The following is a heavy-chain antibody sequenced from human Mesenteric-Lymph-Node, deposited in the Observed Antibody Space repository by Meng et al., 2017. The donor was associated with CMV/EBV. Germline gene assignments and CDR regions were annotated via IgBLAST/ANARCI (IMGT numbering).Heavy chain of an antibody. CDR1: GFTVSSYW. Sequence: GESLKISCAASGFTVSSYWMSWVRQAPGKGLEWVSAISGSGGSTHYADSVKGRFTISRDNSKNTLYLQMNSLRAEDTAVYYCAKGAHYYDGSGYRPRKFDPWGQGTLVTVSS. CDR2: ISGSGGST. CDR3: AKGAHYYDGSGYRPRKFDP. V-gene: IGHV3-23*01. D-gene: IGHD3-22*01. J-gene: IGHJ5*02.